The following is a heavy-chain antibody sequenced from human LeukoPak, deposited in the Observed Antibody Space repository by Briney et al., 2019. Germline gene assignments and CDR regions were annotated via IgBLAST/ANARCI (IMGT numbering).Heavy chain of an antibody. CDR2: IYYSGST. CDR3: ARAVSSFGGPGVTAINYYYGMDV. V-gene: IGHV4-39*07. J-gene: IGHJ6*02. Sequence: SETLSLTCTVSGGSISSSSYYWGWIRQPPGKGLEWIGSIYYSGSTYYNPSLKSRVTISVDTSKNQISLKLSSVTAADTAVYYCARAVSSFGGPGVTAINYYYGMDVWGQGTTVTVSS. D-gene: IGHD2-21*02. CDR1: GGSISSSSYY.